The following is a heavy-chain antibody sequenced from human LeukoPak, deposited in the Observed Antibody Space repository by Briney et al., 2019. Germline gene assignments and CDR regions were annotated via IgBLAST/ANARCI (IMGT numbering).Heavy chain of an antibody. V-gene: IGHV4-34*01. CDR2: INHSGST. CDR1: GGSFSGYY. J-gene: IGHJ4*02. CDR3: ARGGLFRYCSGGSCPQENYFDY. D-gene: IGHD2-15*01. Sequence: SETLSLTCAVYGGSFSGYYWSWIRQPPGKGLEWIGEINHSGSTNYNPSLKSRVTISVDTSKNQFSLKLSSVTAADTAVYYCARGGLFRYCSGGSCPQENYFDYWGQGTLVTVSS.